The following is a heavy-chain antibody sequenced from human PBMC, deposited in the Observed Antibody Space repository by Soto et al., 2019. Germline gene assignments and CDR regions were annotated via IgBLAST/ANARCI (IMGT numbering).Heavy chain of an antibody. CDR1: GFTLSSSA. CDR2: ISGSGAVT. Sequence: VGSLRLSFTASGFTLSSSAMSWVRQAPGRGLEWVSGISGSGAVTYYADSVKGRFTISRDNSKNTLYLQMSGLRAEDTAVYYCAKGPTIFGAVISFDEYYGMYVWGQGTPVTVSS. V-gene: IGHV3-23*01. CDR3: AKGPTIFGAVISFDEYYGMYV. D-gene: IGHD3-3*01. J-gene: IGHJ6*02.